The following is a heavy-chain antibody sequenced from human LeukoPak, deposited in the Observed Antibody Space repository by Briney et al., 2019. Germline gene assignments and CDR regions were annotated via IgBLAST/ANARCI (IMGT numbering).Heavy chain of an antibody. Sequence: PGGSLRLSCAASGFTFDDYAMHWVRQAPGKGLEWVSGISWNSGSIGYADSVKGRFTISRDNAKNSLYLQMNSLRAEGTALYYCAKGRFGSPSDYFDYWGQGTLVTVSS. CDR3: AKGRFGSPSDYFDY. V-gene: IGHV3-9*01. J-gene: IGHJ4*02. D-gene: IGHD1-26*01. CDR1: GFTFDDYA. CDR2: ISWNSGSI.